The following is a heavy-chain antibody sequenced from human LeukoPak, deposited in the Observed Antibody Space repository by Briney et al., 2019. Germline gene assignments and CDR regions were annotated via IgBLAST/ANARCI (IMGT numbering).Heavy chain of an antibody. J-gene: IGHJ1*01. CDR1: GFTFSSYW. D-gene: IGHD4-17*01. CDR3: AVGYGDYGTEYFQH. Sequence: PGGSLRLSCAASGFTFSSYWMSWVRQAPGKGLEWVANIKQDGSEKYYVDSVKGRFTISRDNAKNSLYLQMNSLRAEDTALYYCAVGYGDYGTEYFQHWGQGTLVTVSS. V-gene: IGHV3-7*03. CDR2: IKQDGSEK.